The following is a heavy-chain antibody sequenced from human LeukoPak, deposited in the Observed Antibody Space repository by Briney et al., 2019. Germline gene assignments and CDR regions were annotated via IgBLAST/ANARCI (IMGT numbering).Heavy chain of an antibody. V-gene: IGHV3-7*01. CDR2: IREDGRET. Sequence: PGGSLRLSCAASGFTFRNYWMSWVRQAPGKGLEWVANIREDGRETFYVDSVKGRFTISRDNAKDSLDLEMNSLRAEDAALYYCARVPTVTVRGHWYFDLWGRGTLVTVSS. J-gene: IGHJ2*01. D-gene: IGHD4-17*01. CDR3: ARVPTVTVRGHWYFDL. CDR1: GFTFRNYW.